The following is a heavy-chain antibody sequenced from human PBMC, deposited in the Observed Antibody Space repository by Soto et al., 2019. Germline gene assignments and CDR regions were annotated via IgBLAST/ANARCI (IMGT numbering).Heavy chain of an antibody. J-gene: IGHJ5*02. V-gene: IGHV3-7*01. CDR3: ARVLVLMVYAQDAPNWFDP. D-gene: IGHD2-8*01. CDR1: GFTFSSYW. Sequence: EVQLVESGGGLVQPGGSLRLSCAASGFTFSSYWMSWVRQAPGKGLEWVANIKQDGSEKYYVDSVKGRFTISRDNAKNSLCLQMNSLRAEDTAVYYCARVLVLMVYAQDAPNWFDPWGQGTLVTVSS. CDR2: IKQDGSEK.